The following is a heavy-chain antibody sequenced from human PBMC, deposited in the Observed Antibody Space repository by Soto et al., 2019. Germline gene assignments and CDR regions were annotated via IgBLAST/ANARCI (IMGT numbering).Heavy chain of an antibody. D-gene: IGHD6-25*01. CDR2: ISSNGGST. CDR1: GFTFSRYD. J-gene: IGHJ6*02. V-gene: IGHV3-64D*06. CDR3: VKDQYSSDV. Sequence: GGSLRLSCSSSGFTFSRYDMHWFRQAPGKGLEYVSAISSNGGSTYYADSVKGRFTISRDNSKNTPYLQMSSLRAEDTAVYYCVKDQYSSDVWGQGTTVTVSS.